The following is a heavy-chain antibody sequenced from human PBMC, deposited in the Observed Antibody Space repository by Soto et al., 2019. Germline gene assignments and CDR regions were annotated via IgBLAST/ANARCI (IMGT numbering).Heavy chain of an antibody. V-gene: IGHV3-48*03. CDR2: ISSSGNSK. Sequence: EVQLVESGGGLVQPGGSLRLSCVASGFTFTGYEMNWVRQAPGKGLEWVSYISSSGNSKYYADSVKGRFTISRDNAKNSLYLQMNSLRAEDTAVYYCAKRYSYGPPEGYWGQGTLVTVSS. CDR3: AKRYSYGPPEGY. J-gene: IGHJ4*02. D-gene: IGHD5-18*01. CDR1: GFTFTGYE.